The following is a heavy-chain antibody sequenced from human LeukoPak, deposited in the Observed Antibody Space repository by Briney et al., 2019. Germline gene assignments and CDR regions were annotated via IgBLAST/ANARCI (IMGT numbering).Heavy chain of an antibody. D-gene: IGHD2-15*01. Sequence: GGSLKLSCAASGFTLSTYEMTWVRQAPGEWRGCISFITSSGSPTLYADSVKGRFTIFRDTAKNSLFLQMNTLRGEDTAVYYCARDISSSTRAFDTWGHGTMVTVS. CDR3: ARDISSSTRAFDT. CDR1: GFTLSTYE. CDR2: ITSSGSPT. V-gene: IGHV3-48*03. J-gene: IGHJ3*02.